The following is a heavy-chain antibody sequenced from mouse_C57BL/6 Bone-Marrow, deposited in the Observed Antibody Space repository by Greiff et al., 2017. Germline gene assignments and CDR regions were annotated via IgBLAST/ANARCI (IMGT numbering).Heavy chain of an antibody. Sequence: VQLKQSGPVLVKPGASVKMSCKASGYTFTDYYMNWVKQSHGKSLEWIGVINPYNGGTSYNQKFKGKATLTVDKSSSTAYMELNSLTSEDSAVYYCAREVYYETDAFAYWGQGTLVTVSA. CDR1: GYTFTDYY. CDR2: INPYNGGT. D-gene: IGHD1-1*01. CDR3: AREVYYETDAFAY. J-gene: IGHJ3*01. V-gene: IGHV1-19*01.